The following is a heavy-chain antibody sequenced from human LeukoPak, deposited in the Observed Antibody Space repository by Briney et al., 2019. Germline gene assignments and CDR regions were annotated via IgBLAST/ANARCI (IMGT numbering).Heavy chain of an antibody. J-gene: IGHJ4*02. D-gene: IGHD1-26*01. V-gene: IGHV1-2*02. CDR3: ARSSVGATDLDY. CDR2: INPNSGGT. Sequence: ASVKVSCKASGYTFTSYDINWVRQAPGQGLEWMGWINPNSGGTNYAQKFQGRVTMTRDTSISTAYMELSRLRSDDTAVYYCARSSVGATDLDYWGQGTLVTVSS. CDR1: GYTFTSYD.